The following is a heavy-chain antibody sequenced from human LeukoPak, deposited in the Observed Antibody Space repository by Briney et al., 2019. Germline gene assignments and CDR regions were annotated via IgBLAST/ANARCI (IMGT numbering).Heavy chain of an antibody. CDR3: ARDRHCGGDCYIFDY. J-gene: IGHJ4*02. D-gene: IGHD2-21*02. V-gene: IGHV3-33*01. CDR1: GFTFSSYG. Sequence: GGSLRLSCAASGFTFSSYGMHWVRQAPGKGLEWVAVIWYDGSNKYYADSVKGRFTISRDNSKNTLYLQMNSLRAEDTAVYYCARDRHCGGDCYIFDYWGQGTLVTVSS. CDR2: IWYDGSNK.